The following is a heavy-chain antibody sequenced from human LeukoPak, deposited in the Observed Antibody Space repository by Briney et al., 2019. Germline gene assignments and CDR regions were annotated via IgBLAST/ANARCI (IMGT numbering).Heavy chain of an antibody. Sequence: ASVKVSCKASGYTFTSYDINWVRQATGQGLEWMGWMNPNSGNTGYAQKFQGRVTMTRDTSISTAYMELSRLRSDDTAVYYCASGLYYYYYMDVWGKGTTVTVSS. V-gene: IGHV1-8*01. CDR2: MNPNSGNT. CDR3: ASGLYYYYYMDV. J-gene: IGHJ6*03. CDR1: GYTFTSYD.